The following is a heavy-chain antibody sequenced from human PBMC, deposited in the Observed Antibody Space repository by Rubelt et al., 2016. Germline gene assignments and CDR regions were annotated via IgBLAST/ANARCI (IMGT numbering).Heavy chain of an antibody. V-gene: IGHV4-34*01. Sequence: QVQLQQWGAGLLKPSETLSLTCVVYGGSFSGYYWSWIRQSPGKGLEWIGEIDHSGSTNYNPSLKCRVTISVDTARNPFSLKLSSVTAADTAVYYCARSLYYGSGSYSYWGQGTLVTVSS. J-gene: IGHJ4*02. CDR1: GGSFSGYY. CDR3: ARSLYYGSGSYSY. D-gene: IGHD3-10*01. CDR2: IDHSGST.